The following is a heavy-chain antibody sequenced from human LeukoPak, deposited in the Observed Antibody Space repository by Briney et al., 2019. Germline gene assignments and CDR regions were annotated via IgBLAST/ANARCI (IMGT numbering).Heavy chain of an antibody. CDR1: GYSFTTYW. CDR2: IYPGDSDT. V-gene: IGHV5-51*01. Sequence: GESLKISCKGSGYSFTTYWIGWVRQMPGKGLEWMGIIYPGDSDTRYSPSFQGQVTISADKSISTAYLQWSSLKASDTAMYYCARHVGGYCSGGSCYIDYWGQGTLVTVSS. CDR3: ARHVGGYCSGGSCYIDY. J-gene: IGHJ4*02. D-gene: IGHD2-15*01.